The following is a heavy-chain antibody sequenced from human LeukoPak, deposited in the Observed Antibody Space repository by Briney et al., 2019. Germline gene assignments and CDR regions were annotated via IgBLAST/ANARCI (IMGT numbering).Heavy chain of an antibody. CDR1: GFTFSDFW. CDR2: IINDGSNR. J-gene: IGHJ3*02. CDR3: ARAIHLVGAFDI. Sequence: PGGSLRLSCAASGFTFSDFWMHWVRQAPGKGLVWVSRIINDGSNRVYVGSVKARYTTSRDNAKDTLYLQMNSLRAEDTAVYYCARAIHLVGAFDIWGQGTMVTVSS. D-gene: IGHD1-26*01. V-gene: IGHV3-74*01.